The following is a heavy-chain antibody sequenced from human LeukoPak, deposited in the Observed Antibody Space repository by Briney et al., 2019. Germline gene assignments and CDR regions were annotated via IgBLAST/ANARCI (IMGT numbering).Heavy chain of an antibody. J-gene: IGHJ4*02. CDR3: ARTRYSGSYGFFDY. V-gene: IGHV4-61*02. CDR2: IYPSGST. D-gene: IGHD1-26*01. Sequence: SETLSLTCTVSGGSISSGSYHWSWIRQPAGKALEWIGRIYPSGSTNYDPSLKSRVTISVDTSKNQFSLKLSSVTAADTAVYYCARTRYSGSYGFFDYWGQGTLVTVSS. CDR1: GGSISSGSYH.